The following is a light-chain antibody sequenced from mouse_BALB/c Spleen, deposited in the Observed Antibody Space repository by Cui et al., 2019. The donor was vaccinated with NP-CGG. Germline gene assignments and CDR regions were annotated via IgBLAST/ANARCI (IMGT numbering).Light chain of an antibody. J-gene: IGLJ1*01. CDR2: GTN. Sequence: QAVLTQESALTTSPSETVTLTCRSNTGAVTTSNYANWVQEKPDHLFTGLIGGTNNRAPGVPARFSGSLIGDKAALTITGAQTEDEAIYFCALWYSNHWVFGGGTKLTVL. V-gene: IGLV1*01. CDR3: ALWYSNHWV. CDR1: TGAVTTSNY.